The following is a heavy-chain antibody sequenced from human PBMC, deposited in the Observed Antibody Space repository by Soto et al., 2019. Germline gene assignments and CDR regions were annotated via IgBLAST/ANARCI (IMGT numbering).Heavy chain of an antibody. V-gene: IGHV1-69*01. Sequence: QVQLVQSGAEVKKPGSSVKVSCKASGGTFSSYAISWVRQAPGQGLEWIGGIIPIFGTANYAQKFQRRVTITADESTNTAYTELSSLRSEDTAAYYCATASGYSSGWYEHYDYYGMDVWGQGTTVTVSS. CDR3: ATASGYSSGWYEHYDYYGMDV. CDR1: GGTFSSYA. D-gene: IGHD6-19*01. CDR2: IIPIFGTA. J-gene: IGHJ6*02.